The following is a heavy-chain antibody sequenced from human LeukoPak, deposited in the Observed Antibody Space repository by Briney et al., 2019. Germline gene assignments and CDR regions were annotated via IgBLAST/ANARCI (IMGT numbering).Heavy chain of an antibody. CDR3: ASSDYFSY. Sequence: ASVKVSCKVSGYTLADLSMYWVRQAPGKGLERIGGFDPDGDTIYAQKFQGRFTMTEDTSTDTAYMELSSLRSDDTAIYYCASSDYFSYWGQGTLVTVSS. CDR1: GYTLADLS. CDR2: FDPDGDT. V-gene: IGHV1-24*01. J-gene: IGHJ4*02.